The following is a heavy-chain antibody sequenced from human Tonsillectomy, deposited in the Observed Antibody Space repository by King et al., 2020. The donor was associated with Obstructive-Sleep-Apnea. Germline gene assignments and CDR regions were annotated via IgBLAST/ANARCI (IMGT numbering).Heavy chain of an antibody. CDR2: INHSGST. CDR1: GGSFSGYY. CDR3: ARGLYSSSWYDYYYYGMDV. D-gene: IGHD6-13*01. Sequence: VQLPQWGAGLLKPSETLSLTCAVYGGSFSGYYWSWLRQPPGKGLEWIGEINHSGSTNYNPSLKSRVTISVDTSKNQFSLKLSSVTAADTAVYYCARGLYSSSWYDYYYYGMDVWGQGTTVTVSS. J-gene: IGHJ6*02. V-gene: IGHV4-34*01.